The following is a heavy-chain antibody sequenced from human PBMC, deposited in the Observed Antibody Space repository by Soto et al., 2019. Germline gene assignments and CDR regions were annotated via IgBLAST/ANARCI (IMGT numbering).Heavy chain of an antibody. J-gene: IGHJ4*02. CDR1: GYTFTDSH. CDR3: ERDPPRYFTSSPEGAGL. Sequence: ASVKVSCKASGYTFTDSHIHWVRQASGQGLEWLGWINPKTGDTNYPQKFQGRITMTRDTSMSTAYMEPTNLTSDDTAVYYCERDPPRYFTSSPEGAGLWGQGTLVTVSS. CDR2: INPKTGDT. D-gene: IGHD2-21*01. V-gene: IGHV1-2*02.